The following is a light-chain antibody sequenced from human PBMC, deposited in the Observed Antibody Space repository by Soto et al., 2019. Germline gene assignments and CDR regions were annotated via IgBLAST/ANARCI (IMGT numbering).Light chain of an antibody. CDR3: SSYAGSNMGV. CDR2: EVS. V-gene: IGLV2-8*01. CDR1: SSDVGGYKF. Sequence: QSALTQPPSASGSPGQSVTISCTGTSSDVGGYKFVSWYQQHPGKAPKLIIYEVSQRPSGVPDRFSASKSGDTASLTVSGLRAVDEADYYCSSYAGSNMGVFGSGTKVTVL. J-gene: IGLJ1*01.